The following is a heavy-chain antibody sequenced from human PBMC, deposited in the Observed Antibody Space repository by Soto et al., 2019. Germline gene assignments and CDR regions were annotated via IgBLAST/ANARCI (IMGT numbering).Heavy chain of an antibody. CDR2: ISYDGSNK. CDR3: AIGAYSGSYFDY. Sequence: QVQLVESGGGVVQPGRSLRLSCAASGFTFSSYGMHWVRQAPGKGLEWVAIISYDGSNKYYADSVKGRFTISRDNSKNTLYLHMNSLSPEDTAVYYCAIGAYSGSYFDYWGQGTLVTVSS. J-gene: IGHJ4*02. V-gene: IGHV3-30*03. CDR1: GFTFSSYG. D-gene: IGHD1-26*01.